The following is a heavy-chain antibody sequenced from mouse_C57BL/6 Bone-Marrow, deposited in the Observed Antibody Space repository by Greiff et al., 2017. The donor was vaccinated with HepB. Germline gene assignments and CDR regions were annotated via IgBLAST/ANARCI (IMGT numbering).Heavy chain of an antibody. V-gene: IGHV2-5*01. D-gene: IGHD1-1*01. CDR2: IWRGGST. J-gene: IGHJ3*01. CDR1: GFSLTSYG. Sequence: VHLVESGPGLVQPSQSLSITCTVSGFSLTSYGVHWVRQSPGKGLEWLGVIWRGGSTDYNAAFMSRLSITKDNSKSQVFFKMNSLQADDTAIYYCASLNHYYGSSYGFAYWGQGTLVTVSA. CDR3: ASLNHYYGSSYGFAY.